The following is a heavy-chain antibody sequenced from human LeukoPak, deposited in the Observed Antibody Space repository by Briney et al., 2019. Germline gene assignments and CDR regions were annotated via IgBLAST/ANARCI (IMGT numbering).Heavy chain of an antibody. Sequence: GGSLRLSCAASGFTFSDYNMNWVRQVPGKGLESVSYMSRSGDIIYYADSVKGRFTISRDNAKNSLYLQMNSLRAEDTAVYYCAKDRVGYSYVYDYWGQGALVTVSS. CDR2: MSRSGDII. V-gene: IGHV3-48*01. CDR1: GFTFSDYN. D-gene: IGHD5-18*01. CDR3: AKDRVGYSYVYDY. J-gene: IGHJ4*02.